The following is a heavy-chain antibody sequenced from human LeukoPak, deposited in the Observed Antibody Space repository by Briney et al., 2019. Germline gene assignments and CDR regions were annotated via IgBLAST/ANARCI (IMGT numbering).Heavy chain of an antibody. V-gene: IGHV1-3*01. CDR1: GYTFTSYA. D-gene: IGHD1-26*01. J-gene: IGHJ4*02. CDR3: ARDYSGSYYRNTFDY. CDR2: INAGNGNT. Sequence: ASVNVSCKASGYTFTSYAMHWVRQAPGQRLEWMGWINAGNGNTKYSQKFQGRVTITRDTSASTAYMELSSLRSEDTAVYYCARDYSGSYYRNTFDYWGQGTLVTVSS.